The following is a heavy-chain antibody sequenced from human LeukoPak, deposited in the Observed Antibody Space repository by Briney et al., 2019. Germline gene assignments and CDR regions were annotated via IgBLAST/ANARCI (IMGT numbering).Heavy chain of an antibody. D-gene: IGHD2-2*01. CDR3: ARGPSPYCSSTSCKDWFDP. CDR2: IYYSGST. Sequence: SETLSLTCTVSGGSISSYYWSWIRQPPGKGPEWIGYIYYSGSTNYNPSLKSRVTISVDTSKNQFSLKLSSVTAADTAVYYCARGPSPYCSSTSCKDWFDPWGQGTLVTVSS. CDR1: GGSISSYY. V-gene: IGHV4-59*01. J-gene: IGHJ5*02.